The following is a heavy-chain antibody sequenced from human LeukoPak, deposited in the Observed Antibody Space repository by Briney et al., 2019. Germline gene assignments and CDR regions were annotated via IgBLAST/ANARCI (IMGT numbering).Heavy chain of an antibody. J-gene: IGHJ4*02. CDR1: GYTFTSYA. CDR2: INACNGNT. CDR3: ARGPTPDIVVVPAAIFYDY. V-gene: IGHV1-3*01. D-gene: IGHD2-2*02. Sequence: ASVKVSCTASGYTFTSYAMHWVRQAPGQRREWMGWINACNGNTKYSQKFQGRVTITRDTSASTAYMELSSLRSEDTAVYYCARGPTPDIVVVPAAIFYDYWGQGTLVTVSS.